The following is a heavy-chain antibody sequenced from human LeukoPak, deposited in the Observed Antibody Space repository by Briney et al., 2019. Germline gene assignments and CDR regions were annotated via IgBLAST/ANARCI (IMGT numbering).Heavy chain of an antibody. D-gene: IGHD3-22*01. J-gene: IGHJ4*02. Sequence: SETLSLTCAVYDGSFTDYNWSWIRQSPGKGLEWIAEIHHSGGTNYSPTLKSRVTLSVDKSNNQLYLTLRSVTAEDTAVYYCVRNGYNSGGYYFWSDYRGQGTLVTVSS. CDR1: DGSFTDYN. CDR3: VRNGYNSGGYYFWSDY. V-gene: IGHV4-34*01. CDR2: IHHSGGT.